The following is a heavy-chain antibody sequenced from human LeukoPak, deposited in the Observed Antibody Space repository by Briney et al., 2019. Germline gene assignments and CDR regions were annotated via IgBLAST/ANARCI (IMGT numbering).Heavy chain of an antibody. CDR3: VGEYCSGAACYKSFDY. CDR2: LNPDSGAS. CDR1: GYTFTDYY. J-gene: IGHJ4*02. V-gene: IGHV1-2*02. Sequence: ASVKVSCKASGYTFTDYYMHWVRQAPGQGLEWMGWLNPDSGASKSAQKFQGRVTMTRDTSISTAYMELSSLRADDTALYYCVGEYCSGAACYKSFDYWGQGTLVTVSS. D-gene: IGHD2-15*01.